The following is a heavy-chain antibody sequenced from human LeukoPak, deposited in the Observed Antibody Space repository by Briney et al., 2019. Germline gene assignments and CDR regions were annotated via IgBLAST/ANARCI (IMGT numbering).Heavy chain of an antibody. CDR2: INAGNGNT. D-gene: IGHD2-2*01. CDR3: AREVSCSSTSCPPPMTNWFDP. CDR1: GYTFTSYA. J-gene: IGHJ5*02. V-gene: IGHV1-3*03. Sequence: ASVKVSCKASGYTFTSYAMHWVRQAPGQRLEWMGWINAGNGNTKYSQEFQGRVTITRDTSASTAYMELGSLRSEDMAVYYCAREVSCSSTSCPPPMTNWFDPWGQGTLVTVSS.